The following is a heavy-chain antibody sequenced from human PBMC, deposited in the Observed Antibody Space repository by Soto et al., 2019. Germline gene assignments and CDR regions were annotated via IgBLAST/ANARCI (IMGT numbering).Heavy chain of an antibody. CDR2: IIPIFGST. Sequence: QVQLVQSGAEVRKPGSSVKVSCKASGGTFSNSAITWVRQAPGQGLEWVGGIIPIFGSTNYAQKFQGRVTITADESTSTAYMELSRLTSEETAVYYCARDGDLRSDFWSGPLGGGWFDPWGQGTLVTVSS. CDR1: GGTFSNSA. V-gene: IGHV1-69*12. D-gene: IGHD3-3*01. J-gene: IGHJ5*02. CDR3: ARDGDLRSDFWSGPLGGGWFDP.